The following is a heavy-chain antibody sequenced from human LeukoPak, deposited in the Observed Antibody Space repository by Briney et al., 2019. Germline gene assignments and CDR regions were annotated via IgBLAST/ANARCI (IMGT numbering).Heavy chain of an antibody. D-gene: IGHD3-10*01. V-gene: IGHV3-43D*04. J-gene: IGHJ4*02. CDR3: AKDNGAYYHRAGSYIDY. CDR1: GFTFGDYA. CDR2: INWDGGST. Sequence: PGGSLRLSCAASGFTFGDYAMHCVRQVPGKDLEWFSLINWDGGSTFYADSVKGRFTISRDNNKNSLYLAMDSLRPEDTAFYYCAKDNGAYYHRAGSYIDYWGRGTLVTVSS.